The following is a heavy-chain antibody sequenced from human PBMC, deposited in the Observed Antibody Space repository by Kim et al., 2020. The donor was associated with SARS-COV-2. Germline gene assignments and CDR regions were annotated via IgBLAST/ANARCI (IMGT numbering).Heavy chain of an antibody. Sequence: SETLSLTCTVSGGSISSSSYYWGWIRQPPGKGLEWIGSIYYSGSTYYNPSLKSRVTISVDTSKNQFSLKLSSVTAADTAVYYCARLYSGSYYLFQLGGPTIDYWGQGTLVTVSS. CDR1: GGSISSSSYY. CDR3: ARLYSGSYYLFQLGGPTIDY. CDR2: IYYSGST. V-gene: IGHV4-39*01. D-gene: IGHD1-26*01. J-gene: IGHJ4*02.